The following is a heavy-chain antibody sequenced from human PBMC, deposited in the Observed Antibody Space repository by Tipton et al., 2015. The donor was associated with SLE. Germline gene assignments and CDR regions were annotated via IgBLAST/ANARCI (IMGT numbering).Heavy chain of an antibody. CDR1: GGSFNGYY. D-gene: IGHD2-15*01. V-gene: IGHV4-34*01. Sequence: TLSLTCAVYGGSFNGYYWSWIRQPPGKGLEWIGEIYTSGSTYYNPSLRSRVTISVDTSKNQFSLKLRSVTAADTAVYYCAGAWQGYCSGGTCYVLDDWGQGTLVTVSS. CDR2: IYTSGST. J-gene: IGHJ4*02. CDR3: AGAWQGYCSGGTCYVLDD.